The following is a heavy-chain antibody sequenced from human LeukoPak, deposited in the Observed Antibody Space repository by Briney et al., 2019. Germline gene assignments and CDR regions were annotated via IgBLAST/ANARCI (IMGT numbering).Heavy chain of an antibody. D-gene: IGHD3-10*01. CDR3: ARARPRPSGWFDP. Sequence: PSETLSLTCAVYGGSFSGYYWSWIRQPPGKGLEWIGEINHSGSTNYNPSLKSRVTISVDTSKNQFSLKLSSVTAADTAVYYCARARPRPSGWFDPWGQEPWSPSPQ. J-gene: IGHJ5*02. CDR1: GGSFSGYY. CDR2: INHSGST. V-gene: IGHV4-34*01.